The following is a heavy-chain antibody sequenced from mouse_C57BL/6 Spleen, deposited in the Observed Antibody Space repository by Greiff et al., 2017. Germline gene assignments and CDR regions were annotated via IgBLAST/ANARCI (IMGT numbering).Heavy chain of an antibody. CDR3: AREGYGSSYGGFDY. Sequence: EVMLVESGGGLVKPGGSLKLSCAASGFTFSSYAMSWVRQTPEKRLEWVATISDGGSYTYYPDNVQGRFTISRDNAKNTLYLQMSHLKSEDTAMYYCAREGYGSSYGGFDYWGQGTTLTVSS. CDR2: ISDGGSYT. CDR1: GFTFSSYA. J-gene: IGHJ2*01. V-gene: IGHV5-4*01. D-gene: IGHD1-1*01.